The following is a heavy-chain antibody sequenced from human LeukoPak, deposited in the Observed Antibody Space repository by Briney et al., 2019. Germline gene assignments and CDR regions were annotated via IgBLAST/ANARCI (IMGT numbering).Heavy chain of an antibody. CDR2: IYTSGST. D-gene: IGHD1-26*01. Sequence: SETLSLTCTVSGGSISSYYWSWIRQSPGKGLEWIGYIYTSGSTNYNPSLKSRVTISVDTSKNQSSLKLSSVTAADTAVYYCARHGGGSYFFDYWGQGTLVTVSS. CDR1: GGSISSYY. V-gene: IGHV4-4*09. CDR3: ARHGGGSYFFDY. J-gene: IGHJ4*02.